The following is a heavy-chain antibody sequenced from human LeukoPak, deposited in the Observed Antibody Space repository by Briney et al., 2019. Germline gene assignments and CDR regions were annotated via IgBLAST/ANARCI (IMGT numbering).Heavy chain of an antibody. Sequence: GGSLRLSCAASGFTFSSYAMHWVRQAPGKGLEWVAVISYDGSNKYYADSVKGRFTISRDNSKNTLYLQMNSLRAEDTAVYYCASWWGRIVGATEPRGFDYWGQGTLVTVSS. D-gene: IGHD1-26*01. CDR1: GFTFSSYA. V-gene: IGHV3-30-3*01. CDR2: ISYDGSNK. CDR3: ASWWGRIVGATEPRGFDY. J-gene: IGHJ4*02.